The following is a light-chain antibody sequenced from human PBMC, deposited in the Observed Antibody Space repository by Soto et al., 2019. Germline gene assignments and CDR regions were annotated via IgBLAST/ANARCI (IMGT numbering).Light chain of an antibody. V-gene: IGLV2-8*01. CDR3: TSYAGGNNV. CDR1: SSDVGGHNY. CDR2: EVN. Sequence: QSALTQPSSASGSPGQSVTISCTGTSSDVGGHNYVSWYQQHPGKVPKLMVYEVNKRPSGVPDRFSGSKSGHTASLTVSVLQAEDEADYYCTSYAGGNNVFGTGTKLTVL. J-gene: IGLJ1*01.